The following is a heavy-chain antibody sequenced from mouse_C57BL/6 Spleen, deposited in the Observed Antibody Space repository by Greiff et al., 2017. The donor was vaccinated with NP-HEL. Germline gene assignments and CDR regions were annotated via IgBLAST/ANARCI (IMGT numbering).Heavy chain of an antibody. Sequence: QVQLKESGPGLVQPSQSLSITCTVSGFSLTSYGVHWVRQSPGKGLEWLGVIWSGGSTDYNAAFISRLSISKDNSKSQVFFKMNSLQADDTAIYYCAIPYYYGSSRYWYFDVWGTGTTVTVSS. J-gene: IGHJ1*03. CDR2: IWSGGST. D-gene: IGHD1-1*01. CDR3: AIPYYYGSSRYWYFDV. V-gene: IGHV2-2*01. CDR1: GFSLTSYG.